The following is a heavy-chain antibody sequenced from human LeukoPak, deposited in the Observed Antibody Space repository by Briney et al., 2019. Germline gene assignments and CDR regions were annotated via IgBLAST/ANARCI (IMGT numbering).Heavy chain of an antibody. Sequence: GGSLRLSCAASGFTFSSYEMNWVRQAPGKGLEWVSYISSSGSTIYYADSVKGRFTISRDNAKNSLYLQMNSLRAEDTAVYYCARDPLYTSGWYYFDYWGQGTLVTVSS. CDR2: ISSSGSTI. CDR1: GFTFSSYE. J-gene: IGHJ4*02. CDR3: ARDPLYTSGWYYFDY. D-gene: IGHD6-19*01. V-gene: IGHV3-48*03.